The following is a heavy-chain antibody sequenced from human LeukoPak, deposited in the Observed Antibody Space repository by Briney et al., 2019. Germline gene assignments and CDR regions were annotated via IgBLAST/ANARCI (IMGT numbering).Heavy chain of an antibody. CDR1: GFTFSNYG. Sequence: GGSLRLSCEASGFTFSNYGMSWVRQAPGKGLEWVANIKQDGSEKYYVDSVEGRFTISRDNAKNSLYLQMNSLRAEDTAVYYCARDFFGSARFYRSDPFDYWGQGTLVSVSS. V-gene: IGHV3-7*01. CDR2: IKQDGSEK. CDR3: ARDFFGSARFYRSDPFDY. J-gene: IGHJ4*02. D-gene: IGHD3-10*01.